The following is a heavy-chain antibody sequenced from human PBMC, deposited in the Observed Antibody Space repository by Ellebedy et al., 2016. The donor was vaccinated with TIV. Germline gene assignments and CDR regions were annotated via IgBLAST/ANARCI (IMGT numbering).Heavy chain of an antibody. CDR3: ARVGMAVAGFGRIMRGYYGMDV. D-gene: IGHD6-19*01. CDR2: IPYDGNDE. Sequence: PGGSLRLSCAVSGFTFSNFAMYWVRQAPGKGLEWVAAIPYDGNDEYYADSVKGRFTISRDNAKNSLFLQMNSLRAEDTAVYYCARVGMAVAGFGRIMRGYYGMDVWGQGTTVTVSS. J-gene: IGHJ6*02. V-gene: IGHV3-30*03. CDR1: GFTFSNFA.